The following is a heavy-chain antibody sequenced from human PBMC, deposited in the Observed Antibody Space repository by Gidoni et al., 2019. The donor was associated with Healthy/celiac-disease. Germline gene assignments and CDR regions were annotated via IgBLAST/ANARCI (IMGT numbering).Heavy chain of an antibody. CDR2: IYYSGST. V-gene: IGHV4-59*01. Sequence: QVQLQESGPGLVKPSETLSLTCTVSGGSISSYYWSWIRQPPGKGLEWIGYIYYSGSTNYNPSLKSRVTISVDTSKNQFSLKLSSVTAADTAVYYCAREIRYYYGSGSYYNLFDYWGQGTLVTVSS. J-gene: IGHJ4*02. CDR3: AREIRYYYGSGSYYNLFDY. D-gene: IGHD3-10*01. CDR1: GGSISSYY.